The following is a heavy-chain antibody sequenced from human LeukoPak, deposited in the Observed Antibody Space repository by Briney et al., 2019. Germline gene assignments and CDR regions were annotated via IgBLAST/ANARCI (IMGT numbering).Heavy chain of an antibody. D-gene: IGHD2/OR15-2a*01. CDR1: GFTLDAYE. CDR2: ISANGGRT. V-gene: IGHV3-43*02. CDR3: TTRAFYHGLDV. J-gene: IGHJ6*02. Sequence: GGSLRLSCVASGFTLDAYEMHWVRQARGKGPEWVSLISANGGRTSYADSVKGRFTISRDNSKNSLYLQMTSLRAEDSALYYCTTRAFYHGLDVWGQGTTVTVSS.